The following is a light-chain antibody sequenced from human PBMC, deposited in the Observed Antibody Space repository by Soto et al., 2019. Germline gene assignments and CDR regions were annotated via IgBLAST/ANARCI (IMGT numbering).Light chain of an antibody. CDR2: RNN. CDR1: SAHIGSNY. V-gene: IGLV1-47*01. J-gene: IGLJ1*01. CDR3: AAWDDSLSAHYV. Sequence: QPPSASGSPRAGVTITLSRSSAHIGSNYVYWYQQLPGTAPKLLIYRNNQRPSGVPDRFSGSKSGTSASLAISGLRSEDEADYYCAAWDDSLSAHYVFGTGTKVTVL.